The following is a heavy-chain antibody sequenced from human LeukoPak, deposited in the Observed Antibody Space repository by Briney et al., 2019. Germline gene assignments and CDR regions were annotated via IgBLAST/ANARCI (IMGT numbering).Heavy chain of an antibody. CDR3: AKELDTMFFDY. D-gene: IGHD3-10*02. Sequence: GGSLRLSCATSGFTFDRYTIHWVRQAPGKGLEWVSLAGWAGGTTYYSDSVRGRFTISRDSGKNSVYLQMNSLTTDNTAFYFCAKELDTMFFDYWGQGALVTVSS. CDR1: GFTFDRYT. V-gene: IGHV3-43*01. CDR2: AGWAGGTT. J-gene: IGHJ4*02.